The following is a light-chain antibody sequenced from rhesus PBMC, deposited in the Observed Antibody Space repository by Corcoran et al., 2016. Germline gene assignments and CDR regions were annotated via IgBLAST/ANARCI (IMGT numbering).Light chain of an antibody. CDR3: LQYNTSPYT. J-gene: IGKJ2*01. CDR2: KAS. Sequence: DIQMTQSPSSLSASVGDRVTITCRASENVNNYLNWYQQKPGKAPKLLIYKASTLQSGVPSRFSGSGSGTDLTLTISSLQPEDFATYFCLQYNTSPYTFGQGTKLEIK. CDR1: ENVNNY. V-gene: IGKV1-74*01.